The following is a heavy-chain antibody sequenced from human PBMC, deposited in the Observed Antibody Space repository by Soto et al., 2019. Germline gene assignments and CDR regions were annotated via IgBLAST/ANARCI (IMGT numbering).Heavy chain of an antibody. V-gene: IGHV1-69*01. D-gene: IGHD3-3*01. CDR2: FIPVYRTL. J-gene: IGHJ4*02. Sequence: QVQLVQSGAEVKKPGSSVKVSCKASGGSFGKSAINWVRQTPGQGLEWLGGFIPVYRTLNYAQKFQGRVTIPADESTGTAYMKLIRLASDDKGVYYCATGVIWIGYFTVDYWGQGTRVTVSS. CDR3: ATGVIWIGYFTVDY. CDR1: GGSFGKSA.